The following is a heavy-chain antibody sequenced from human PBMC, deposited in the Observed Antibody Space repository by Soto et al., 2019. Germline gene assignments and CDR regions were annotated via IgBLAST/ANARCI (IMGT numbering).Heavy chain of an antibody. V-gene: IGHV3-48*02. J-gene: IGHJ4*02. CDR3: ARGRLWSFDF. Sequence: EVQMVESGGDLVQPGGSLRLSCVVSGFSFRIYSMNWVRQAPGKGLEWMSYISSDSGTIYYADSLKGRFTISRDNGKNSLYLQMNSLTEEDTDVYYCARGRLWSFDFWGQGTLVTVSS. D-gene: IGHD3-10*01. CDR2: ISSDSGTI. CDR1: GFSFRIYS.